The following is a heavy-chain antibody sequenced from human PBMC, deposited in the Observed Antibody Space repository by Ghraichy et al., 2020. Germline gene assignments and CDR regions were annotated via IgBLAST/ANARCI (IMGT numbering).Heavy chain of an antibody. Sequence: LSLTCAASGFTFSSYAMSWVRQAPGKGLEWVSGISGSGGNTYYADSVKGRFTISRDNSKNTLFLQMNSLRAEDTAVYFCAKDDTSSWYSAFDYWGQGNLVTASS. V-gene: IGHV3-23*01. D-gene: IGHD2-15*01. CDR2: ISGSGGNT. CDR1: GFTFSSYA. J-gene: IGHJ4*02. CDR3: AKDDTSSWYSAFDY.